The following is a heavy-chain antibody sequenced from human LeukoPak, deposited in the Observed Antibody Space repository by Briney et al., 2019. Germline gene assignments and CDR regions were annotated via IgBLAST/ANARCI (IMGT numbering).Heavy chain of an antibody. CDR1: GGSISSGGYH. J-gene: IGHJ4*02. CDR2: IYYSGST. V-gene: IGHV4-31*03. D-gene: IGHD1-1*01. Sequence: PSQTLSLTCTVSGGSISSGGYHWSWIRQHPGKGLEWIGYIYYSGSTYYNPSLKSRVTISVDTSKNQFSLKLSSVAAADTAVYYCARGELLNGSFDYWGQGTLVTVSS. CDR3: ARGELLNGSFDY.